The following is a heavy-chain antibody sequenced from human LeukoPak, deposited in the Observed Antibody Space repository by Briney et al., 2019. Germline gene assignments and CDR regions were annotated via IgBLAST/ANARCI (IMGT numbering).Heavy chain of an antibody. D-gene: IGHD2-8*02. V-gene: IGHV3-30-3*01. CDR1: GFTFSSYA. CDR3: ARDTGGSYYFDY. CDR2: ISCDGSNK. Sequence: GGSLRLSCAASGFTFSSYAMHWVRQAPGKGLEWVAVISCDGSNKYYADSVKGRFTISRDSSKNTLYLQMNSLRAEDTAVYYCARDTGGSYYFDYWGQGTLVTVSS. J-gene: IGHJ4*02.